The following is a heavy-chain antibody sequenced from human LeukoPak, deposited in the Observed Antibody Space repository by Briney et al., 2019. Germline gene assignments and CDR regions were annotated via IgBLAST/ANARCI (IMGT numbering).Heavy chain of an antibody. D-gene: IGHD3-9*01. CDR1: GYTFTSYA. V-gene: IGHV1-3*01. Sequence: ASVKVSCKASGYTFTSYAMHWVRQAPGQRLEWMGWINAGNGNTKYSQKFRGRVTITRDTSASTAYMELSSLRSEDTAVYYCAREGYDILTGYYKRYYYYGMDVWGQGTTVTVSS. CDR3: AREGYDILTGYYKRYYYYGMDV. J-gene: IGHJ6*02. CDR2: INAGNGNT.